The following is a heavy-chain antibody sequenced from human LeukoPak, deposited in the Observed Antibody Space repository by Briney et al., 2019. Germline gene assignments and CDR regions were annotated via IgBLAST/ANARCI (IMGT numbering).Heavy chain of an antibody. V-gene: IGHV3-7*01. CDR1: VFTFSSHW. D-gene: IGHD2-8*02. CDR3: ANVRVG. J-gene: IGHJ4*02. Sequence: GGSLRLSCAASVFTFSSHWMDWVRQAPGKGLEWVANIKQDGSESYYLDSVKGRFTISRDNAKSSLYLQMNSLRAEDTVVYYCANVRVGWGQGTLVTVSS. CDR2: IKQDGSES.